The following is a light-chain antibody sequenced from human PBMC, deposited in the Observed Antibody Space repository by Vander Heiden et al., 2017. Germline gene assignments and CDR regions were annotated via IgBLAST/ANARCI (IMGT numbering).Light chain of an antibody. CDR1: QSVSGY. J-gene: IGKJ2*01. V-gene: IGKV3-11*01. CDR2: DAS. Sequence: EIVLTQSPATLSLSPGARATLSCRDSQSVSGYLAWYQQKSGQAPRLLIYDASNRATGIPARFSGSGSGKDFTLTISSLEPEDFAVYYCQQRSRWPPYTFGQGAKLEI. CDR3: QQRSRWPPYT.